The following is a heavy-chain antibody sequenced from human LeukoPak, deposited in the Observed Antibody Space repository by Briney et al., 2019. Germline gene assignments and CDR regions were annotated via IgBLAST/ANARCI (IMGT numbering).Heavy chain of an antibody. Sequence: ASVTVSCRTSGYTFINYQIHWVRQAPDQGLEWMGRINSNSGATVFAQKFQGRVTMTRDTSINTVYMELSSLEFDVTAVYYCTRTWWTEACSSSSCFTPDFDYWGQGTPVTVSS. V-gene: IGHV1-2*06. CDR1: GYTFINYQ. D-gene: IGHD2-2*02. CDR2: INSNSGAT. CDR3: TRTWWTEACSSSSCFTPDFDY. J-gene: IGHJ4*02.